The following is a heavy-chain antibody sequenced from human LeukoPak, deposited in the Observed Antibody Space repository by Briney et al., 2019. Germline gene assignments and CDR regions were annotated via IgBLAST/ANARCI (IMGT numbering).Heavy chain of an antibody. CDR3: ARGITLIRGLIITWFDS. V-gene: IGHV1-8*01. J-gene: IGHJ5*01. D-gene: IGHD3-10*01. Sequence: VASVKASCKSSGYIFTSYDIYWVRQATGQGLEWMGWMNPNSGNTGYAQKFQGRVTITTNTSISTAYMELSSLRSEDTAVYYCARGITLIRGLIITWFDSWGPGTLVAVSS. CDR1: GYIFTSYD. CDR2: MNPNSGNT.